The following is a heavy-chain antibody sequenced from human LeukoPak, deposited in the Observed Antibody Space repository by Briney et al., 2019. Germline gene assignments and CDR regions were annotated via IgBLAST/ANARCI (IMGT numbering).Heavy chain of an antibody. Sequence: SETLSLTCTVSGYSISSDYYWDWIRQPPGKGLEWIGSIYHSGSTYYNPPLKSRVTISVDTSKDQFSLKLSSVTAADTAVYFCARVGIDSGSFADFDYWGQGTLVTVSS. V-gene: IGHV4-38-2*02. CDR1: GYSISSDYY. J-gene: IGHJ4*02. CDR2: IYHSGST. D-gene: IGHD1-26*01. CDR3: ARVGIDSGSFADFDY.